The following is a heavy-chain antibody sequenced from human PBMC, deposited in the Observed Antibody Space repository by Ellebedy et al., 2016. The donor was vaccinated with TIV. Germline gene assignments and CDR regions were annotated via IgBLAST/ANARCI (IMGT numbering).Heavy chain of an antibody. V-gene: IGHV3-23*01. CDR2: ISHTGGRT. Sequence: PGGSLRLSCPVSGLTFGSYGMSWVRQAPGKGLEWVSTISHTGGRTYYANSVEGRFLISRDISKRTLYLQMNSLRAEDTAVYYCAKGRGGGSDSSAPRYYFDSWGLGTLVTVSS. D-gene: IGHD6-19*01. CDR1: GLTFGSYG. J-gene: IGHJ4*01. CDR3: AKGRGGGSDSSAPRYYFDS.